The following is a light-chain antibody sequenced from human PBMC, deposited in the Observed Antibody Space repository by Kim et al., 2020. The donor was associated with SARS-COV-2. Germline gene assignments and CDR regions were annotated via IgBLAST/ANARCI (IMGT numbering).Light chain of an antibody. CDR3: QSYDNTLSGYV. CDR2: GST. Sequence: QRVTISGTGSSSNIGAGYDVHWYQQFPGTAPKLLIYGSTNRPSGVPDRFSGSKSGTSASLAITGLQAEDEADYFCQSYDNTLSGYVFATGTKVTVL. V-gene: IGLV1-40*01. J-gene: IGLJ1*01. CDR1: SSNIGAGYD.